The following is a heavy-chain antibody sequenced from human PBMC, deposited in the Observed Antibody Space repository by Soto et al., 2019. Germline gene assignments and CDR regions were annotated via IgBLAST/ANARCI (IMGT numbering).Heavy chain of an antibody. CDR3: ATKPNGLYYFDY. CDR2: IYSSGVT. V-gene: IGHV4-59*06. D-gene: IGHD2-8*01. CDR1: GGSISRYY. J-gene: IGHJ4*02. Sequence: SETLSLTCTVSGGSISRYYWSWIRQHPGKGLEWIGYIYSSGVTYYEPSLKSRVTMSVDMSKNQFSLRLSSVTAADTAVYYCATKPNGLYYFDYWGQGALVTVSS.